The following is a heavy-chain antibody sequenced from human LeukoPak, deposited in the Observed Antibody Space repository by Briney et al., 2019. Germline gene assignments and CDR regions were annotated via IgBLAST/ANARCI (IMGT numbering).Heavy chain of an antibody. D-gene: IGHD3-22*01. CDR3: ARAVPVITSSTNHNWFDP. V-gene: IGHV1-3*01. CDR1: GYTFTAYA. CDR2: INAGTGNT. Sequence: ASVKVSCKASGYTFTAYAMHWVRLAPGQRPEWMGWINAGTGNTRYSQEFQGRVTITRGTSASTAYMVLSSLKSEDTAVYYCARAVPVITSSTNHNWFDPWGQGTLVTVSS. J-gene: IGHJ5*02.